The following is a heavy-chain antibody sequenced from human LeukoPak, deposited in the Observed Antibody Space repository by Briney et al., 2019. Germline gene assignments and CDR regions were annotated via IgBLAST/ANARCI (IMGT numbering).Heavy chain of an antibody. CDR1: GFTFSSYG. J-gene: IGHJ6*03. CDR2: IRYNGNNQ. Sequence: GGSLRLSCAASGFTFSSYGMHWVRQAPGKGLEWVAFIRYNGNNQYYADSVKGRFTISRDNSKNKLYLQMNSLKGDDTAVYYCAKDSAFYYIDVWGKGTTVIISS. V-gene: IGHV3-30*02. CDR3: AKDSAFYYIDV.